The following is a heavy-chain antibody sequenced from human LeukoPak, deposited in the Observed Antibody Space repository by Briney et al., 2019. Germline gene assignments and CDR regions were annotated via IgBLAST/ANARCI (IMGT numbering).Heavy chain of an antibody. CDR3: VRLTPVFRFDY. CDR1: GGSISSSSYY. Sequence: SETLSLTCTVSGGSISSSSYYWGWIRQPPGKGLEWIGSIYYSGSTYYNPSLKSRVTISVDTSKNQFSLKLSSVTAADTAVYYCVRLTPVFRFDYWGQGTLVTVSS. J-gene: IGHJ4*02. V-gene: IGHV4-39*01. D-gene: IGHD4-23*01. CDR2: IYYSGST.